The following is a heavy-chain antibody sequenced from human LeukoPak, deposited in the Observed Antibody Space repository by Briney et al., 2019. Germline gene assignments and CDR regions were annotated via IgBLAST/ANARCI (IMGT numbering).Heavy chain of an antibody. D-gene: IGHD6-13*01. V-gene: IGHV3-66*02. CDR2: IYSGGDT. J-gene: IGHJ4*02. CDR3: TRGPGSTWYSDY. Sequence: GGSLRLSCAASGFTVSSNYMNWVRQAPGKGLEWVSIIYSGGDTYYADSVKGRFTISRDNSKNTLYLQMNNLRADDTAVYYCTRGPGSTWYSDYWGRGTLVTVSS. CDR1: GFTVSSNY.